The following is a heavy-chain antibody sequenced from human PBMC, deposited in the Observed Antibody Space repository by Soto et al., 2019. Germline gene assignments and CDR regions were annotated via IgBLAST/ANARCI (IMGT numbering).Heavy chain of an antibody. CDR1: GGTFSSYA. D-gene: IGHD2-21*02. V-gene: IGHV1-69*12. J-gene: IGHJ6*02. CDR2: IIPIFGTA. CDR3: ARQGDPGGYYYYGMDV. Sequence: QVQLVQSGAEVKKPGSSVKVSCKASGGTFSSYAISWVRQAPGQGLEWMGGIIPIFGTADYAQKFQGRVTITAEESTSTAYMELSSLRSEDTAVYYCARQGDPGGYYYYGMDVWGQGTTVTVSS.